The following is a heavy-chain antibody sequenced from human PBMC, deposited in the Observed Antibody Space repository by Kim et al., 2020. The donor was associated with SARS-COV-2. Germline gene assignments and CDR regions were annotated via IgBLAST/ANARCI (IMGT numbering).Heavy chain of an antibody. J-gene: IGHJ4*02. CDR3: SREVRLLLCFGESYYLAY. D-gene: IGHD3-10*01. Sequence: SQTLSLTCAISGDSVSSNSAAWNWIRQSPSRGLEWLGRTYYRSKWYIDYAVSVKSRITINPDTSRNQFSLQLNSVTPEDTAVYYCSREVRLLLCFGESYYLAYWGQGILVILSS. CDR2: TYYRSKWYI. V-gene: IGHV6-1*01. CDR1: GDSVSSNSAA.